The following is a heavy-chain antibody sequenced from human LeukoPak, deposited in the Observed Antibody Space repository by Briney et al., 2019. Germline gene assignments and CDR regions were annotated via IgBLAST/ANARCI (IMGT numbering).Heavy chain of an antibody. D-gene: IGHD6-19*01. CDR3: AKCSGWFVRGKDYYYYYMDV. V-gene: IGHV3-30*02. CDR2: IRYDGTNK. J-gene: IGHJ6*03. Sequence: PGGSLRLSCAASGFTFSSYGMHWVRQAPGKGLEWVAFIRYDGTNKYYADSLKGRFTISRDNSKNTLYLQMNSLRAEDTAVYYCAKCSGWFVRGKDYYYYYMDVWGKGTTVTVSS. CDR1: GFTFSSYG.